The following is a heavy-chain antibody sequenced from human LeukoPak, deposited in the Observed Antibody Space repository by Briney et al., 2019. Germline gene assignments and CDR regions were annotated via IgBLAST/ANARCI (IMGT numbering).Heavy chain of an antibody. J-gene: IGHJ6*03. CDR3: ARAGNRYYYYYYMDV. CDR2: ISSSSSTI. CDR1: GFTFSSYS. V-gene: IGHV3-48*01. Sequence: PGGSLRLSCAASGFTFSSYSMSWVRQAPGKGLEWVSYISSSSSTIYYADSVKGRFTISRDNAKNSLYLQMNSLRAEDTGVYYCARAGNRYYYYYYMDVWGKGTTVTVSS. D-gene: IGHD1-14*01.